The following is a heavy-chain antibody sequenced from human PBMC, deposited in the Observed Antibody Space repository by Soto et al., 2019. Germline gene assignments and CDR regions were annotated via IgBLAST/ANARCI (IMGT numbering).Heavy chain of an antibody. Sequence: EVQLVESGGGLIQPGGSLRLSRVVSGFTVSSANYMSWVRQAPGKGLEWVSVIYSAGTTYYADSVKGRFTISRDNSKNTLYLQMNSLRAEDTAVYSCHGYGYWGQGTLVTVSS. CDR2: IYSAGTT. D-gene: IGHD5-12*01. V-gene: IGHV3-53*01. J-gene: IGHJ4*02. CDR1: GFTVSSANY. CDR3: HGYGY.